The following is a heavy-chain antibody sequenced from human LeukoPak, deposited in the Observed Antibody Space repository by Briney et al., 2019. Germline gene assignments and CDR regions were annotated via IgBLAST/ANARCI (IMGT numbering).Heavy chain of an antibody. CDR2: IYYSGST. V-gene: IGHV4-59*08. D-gene: IGHD6-19*01. Sequence: PSVTLSLNSTVSAFTISCYHWIWLRQPPGLGLVGLRNIYYSGSTNSNPSLKSRVIITVDSSNNHFFLELSSVTDAATVVYYCGRQLAAACIAVALSYFDYWGQGTLVTVSS. CDR3: GRQLAAACIAVALSYFDY. J-gene: IGHJ4*02. CDR1: AFTISCYH.